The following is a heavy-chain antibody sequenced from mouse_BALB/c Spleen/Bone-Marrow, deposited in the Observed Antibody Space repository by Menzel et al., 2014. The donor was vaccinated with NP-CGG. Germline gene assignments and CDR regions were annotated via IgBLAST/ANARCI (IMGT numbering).Heavy chain of an antibody. CDR1: GYTFXNHW. J-gene: IGHJ2*01. CDR3: TGYGNFFDY. D-gene: IGHD2-1*01. Sequence: VQLQQSGAELVRPGAPVKLSCKASGYTFXNHWINWVKQRPGQGLEWIGNIYPSDSFPRYNQKFKDKATLTVDKSPSTAYMQLSSPTFEDSAVYYCTGYGNFFDYWGQVPLSQSPQ. V-gene: IGHV1-69*02. CDR2: IYPSDSFP.